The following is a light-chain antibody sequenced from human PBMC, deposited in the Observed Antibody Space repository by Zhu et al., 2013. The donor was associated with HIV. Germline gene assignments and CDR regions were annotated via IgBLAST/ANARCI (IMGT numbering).Light chain of an antibody. Sequence: DIQMTQSPSSLSASIGDRVTITCRASQGIGNYLAWYQQRPGKSPKLLIFGASTLQSGVPSRFSGSGSGTDFSLTITSLQAEDLATYYCQQFNSLPLTFGEGTKLEI. J-gene: IGKJ4*01. CDR1: QGIGNY. CDR2: GAS. CDR3: QQFNSLPLT. V-gene: IGKV1-27*01.